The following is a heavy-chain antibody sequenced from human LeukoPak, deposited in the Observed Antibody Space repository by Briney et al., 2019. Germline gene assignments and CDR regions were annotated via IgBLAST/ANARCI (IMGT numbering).Heavy chain of an antibody. CDR3: AKDYAVGSIDY. D-gene: IGHD3-16*01. J-gene: IGHJ4*02. CDR2: ISRSGEST. CDR1: GFTFSGFA. Sequence: RPGGSLRLSCAASGFTFSGFAMSWIRQAPGKGLEWVSSISRSGESTFYADSVRGQFTISRDNSKNTVSLQMESLRAEDTALYYCAKDYAVGSIDYWGQGTLVTVSS. V-gene: IGHV3-23*01.